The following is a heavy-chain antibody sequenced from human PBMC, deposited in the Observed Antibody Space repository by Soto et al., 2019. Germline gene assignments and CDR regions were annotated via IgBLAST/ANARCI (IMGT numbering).Heavy chain of an antibody. J-gene: IGHJ5*01. CDR2: INPNSGGT. D-gene: IGHD7-27*01. CDR1: GYTFTSYA. CDR3: TGGPPNWGFDS. Sequence: VASVKVSCKASGYTFTSYAMHWVRQAPGQRLEWMGWINPNSGGTLSAQKFQGRVTMTRSTSISTAYMELSSLTSEDTAVYYCTGGPPNWGFDSWGQGTPVTVSS. V-gene: IGHV1-8*02.